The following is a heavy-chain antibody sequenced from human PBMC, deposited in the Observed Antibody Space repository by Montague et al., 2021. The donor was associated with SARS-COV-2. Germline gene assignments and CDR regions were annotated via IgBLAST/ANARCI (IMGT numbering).Heavy chain of an antibody. CDR1: GFTFGDYA. CDR2: INWNGGST. Sequence: SLRLSCAASGFTFGDYAVSWVRQAPGKGLEWVSGINWNGGSTGSADSVKGRFTISRDNAKNSLYLQMNSLRAEDTALYYCARDTRSEYFDFLTGYYKGVFFDYWGQGTLVTVSS. V-gene: IGHV3-20*04. D-gene: IGHD3-9*01. CDR3: ARDTRSEYFDFLTGYYKGVFFDY. J-gene: IGHJ4*02.